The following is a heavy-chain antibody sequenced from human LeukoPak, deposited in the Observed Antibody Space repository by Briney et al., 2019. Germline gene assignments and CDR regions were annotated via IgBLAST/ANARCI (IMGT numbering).Heavy chain of an antibody. CDR3: ARGPWFDP. V-gene: IGHV4-34*01. CDR2: INHSGST. J-gene: IGHJ5*02. Sequence: SETLSLTCAVYGGSFSGYYWSWIRQPPGKGLEWMGEINHSGSTNYNPSLKSRVTISVDTSKNQFSLKLSSVTAADTAVYYCARGPWFDPWGQGTLVTVSS. CDR1: GGSFSGYY.